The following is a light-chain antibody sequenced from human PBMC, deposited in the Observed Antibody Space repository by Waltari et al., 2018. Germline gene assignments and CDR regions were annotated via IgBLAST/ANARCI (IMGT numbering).Light chain of an antibody. CDR3: GTWDSSLSAL. CDR2: DNN. Sequence: QSVLTQPPSVSAAPGQKVTISCSGSSSNIGNNYVSWYQQPPGTAPKLLIYDNNKRPSGVSDRFTGSKSGTSATLGITGLQTGDEADYYCGTWDSSLSALFGGGTKLTVL. CDR1: SSNIGNNY. J-gene: IGLJ3*02. V-gene: IGLV1-51*01.